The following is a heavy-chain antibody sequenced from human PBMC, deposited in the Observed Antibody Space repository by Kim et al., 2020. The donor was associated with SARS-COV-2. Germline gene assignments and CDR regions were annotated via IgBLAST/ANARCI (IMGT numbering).Heavy chain of an antibody. D-gene: IGHD3-22*01. Sequence: GGSLRLSCAASGFTFSSYAMHWVRQAPGKGLEWVAVISYDGSNKYYADSVKGRFTISRDNSKNTLYLQMNSLRAEDTAVYYCAREPYDSSGYGYGMDVWGQGTTVTVSS. CDR1: GFTFSSYA. V-gene: IGHV3-30-3*01. CDR2: ISYDGSNK. J-gene: IGHJ6*02. CDR3: AREPYDSSGYGYGMDV.